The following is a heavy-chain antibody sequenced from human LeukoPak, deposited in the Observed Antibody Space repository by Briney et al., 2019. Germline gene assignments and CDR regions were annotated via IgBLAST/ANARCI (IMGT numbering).Heavy chain of an antibody. V-gene: IGHV4-59*08. D-gene: IGHD3-22*01. Sequence: PSETLSLTCTVSGGSISSYYWSWIRQPPGKGLEWIGYIYYSGSTNYNPSLKSRVTISVDTSKNQFSLKLSSVTAADTAVYYCARRVTHCYDSSGYYLSNYGMDIWGQGTTVTVSS. CDR2: IYYSGST. CDR1: GGSISSYY. J-gene: IGHJ6*02. CDR3: ARRVTHCYDSSGYYLSNYGMDI.